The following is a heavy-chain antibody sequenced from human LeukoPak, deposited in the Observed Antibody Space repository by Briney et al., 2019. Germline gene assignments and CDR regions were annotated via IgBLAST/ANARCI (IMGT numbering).Heavy chain of an antibody. V-gene: IGHV3-11*04. J-gene: IGHJ4*02. CDR1: GFTFSDYY. D-gene: IGHD4-17*01. CDR2: ISSSGSTI. Sequence: GGSLRLSCAASGFTFSDYYMSWIRQAPGKGLEWVSYISSSGSTIYYADSVKGRFTISRDNAKNSLYLQMNSLRAEDTAVYYCVRERALDYGATFPLDYWGQGTLVTVSS. CDR3: VRERALDYGATFPLDY.